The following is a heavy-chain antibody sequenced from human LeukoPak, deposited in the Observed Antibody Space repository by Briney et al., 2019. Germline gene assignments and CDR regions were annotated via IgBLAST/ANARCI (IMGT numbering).Heavy chain of an antibody. CDR2: INPADSDT. V-gene: IGHV5-51*01. Sequence: GESLKISCKGSGYSFTTYWIGWVRQMPGKGLEWMGIINPADSDTSYSPSFQGQVTTSVDKSISTAYLQWSSLKASDTAMYYCARPTRPDYGDYGLFDPWGQGTLVTVSS. CDR1: GYSFTTYW. CDR3: ARPTRPDYGDYGLFDP. J-gene: IGHJ5*02. D-gene: IGHD4-17*01.